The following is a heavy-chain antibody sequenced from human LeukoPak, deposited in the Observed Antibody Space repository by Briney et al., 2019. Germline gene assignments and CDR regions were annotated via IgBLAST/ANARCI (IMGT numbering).Heavy chain of an antibody. V-gene: IGHV3-11*06. CDR1: GFTFSDYY. D-gene: IGHD3-16*01. Sequence: TGGSLGLSCAASGFTFSDYYMSWIRQAPGKGLEWVSYISSSSSYTNYADSVKGRFTISRDNAKNSLYLQMNSLRAEDTAVYYCARLISRNWFDPWGQGTLVTVSS. J-gene: IGHJ5*02. CDR2: ISSSSSYT. CDR3: ARLISRNWFDP.